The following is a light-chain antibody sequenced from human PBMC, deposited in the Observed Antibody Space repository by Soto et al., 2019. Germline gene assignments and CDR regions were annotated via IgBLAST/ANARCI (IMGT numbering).Light chain of an antibody. Sequence: EIVLTQSPATLSLSPGERATLSCRASQSVSSYLAWYQQKPGQAPRLLIYDASNRATGIPARFSGSRSGTEFTLTISSLEPEDCAFYYCQQRRNWPLTFGGGTQVEIK. CDR1: QSVSSY. CDR3: QQRRNWPLT. V-gene: IGKV3-11*01. CDR2: DAS. J-gene: IGKJ4*01.